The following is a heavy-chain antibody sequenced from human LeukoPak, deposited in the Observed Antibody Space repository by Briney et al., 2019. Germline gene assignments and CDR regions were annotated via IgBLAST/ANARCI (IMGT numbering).Heavy chain of an antibody. J-gene: IGHJ4*02. D-gene: IGHD5-12*01. V-gene: IGHV1-2*02. CDR2: INPNSGGT. CDR1: GYTFTSYG. CDR3: ARDLYSGYAIDY. Sequence: ASVKVSCKASGYTFTSYGISWVRQAPGQGLEWMGWINPNSGGTNYAQKFQGRVTMTRDTSISTAYMELSRLRSDDTAVYYCARDLYSGYAIDYWGQGTLVTVSS.